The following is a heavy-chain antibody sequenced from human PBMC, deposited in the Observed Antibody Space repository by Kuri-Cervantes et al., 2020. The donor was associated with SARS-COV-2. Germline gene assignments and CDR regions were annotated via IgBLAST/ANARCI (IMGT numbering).Heavy chain of an antibody. Sequence: LSLTCADSGFTFSSYSMNWVRQAPGKGLEWVSYISSSSSYIYYADSLKGRFTISRDNAKNSLYLQMNSLRAEDTAVYYCAREIEGFDIWGQGTMVTVSS. CDR3: AREIEGFDI. D-gene: IGHD2-21*01. J-gene: IGHJ3*02. CDR2: ISSSSSYI. CDR1: GFTFSSYS. V-gene: IGHV3-21*01.